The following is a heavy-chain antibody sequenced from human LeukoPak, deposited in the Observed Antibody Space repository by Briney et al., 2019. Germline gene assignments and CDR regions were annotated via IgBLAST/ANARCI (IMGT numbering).Heavy chain of an antibody. CDR2: IIPIFGTA. CDR3: ASTDSSGYESYYFDY. V-gene: IGHV1-69*06. D-gene: IGHD3-22*01. CDR1: GGTFSSYA. Sequence: GASVKVSCKASGGTFSSYAISWVRQAPGQGLEWMGGIIPIFGTANYAQKFQGRATITADKSTSTAYMELSSLRSEDTAVYYCASTDSSGYESYYFDYWGQGTLVTVSS. J-gene: IGHJ4*02.